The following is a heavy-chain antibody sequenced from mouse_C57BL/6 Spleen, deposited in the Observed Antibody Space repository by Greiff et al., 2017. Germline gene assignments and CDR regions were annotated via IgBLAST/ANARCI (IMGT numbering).Heavy chain of an antibody. V-gene: IGHV1-53*01. D-gene: IGHD1-1*01. CDR2: INPSNGGT. CDR1: GYTYTSYW. Sequence: VQLQQPGTELVKPGASVKLSCKASGYTYTSYWMHWVKQRPGQGLEWIGNINPSNGGTNYNEKFKSKATLTVDKSSSTAYMQLSSLTSEDSAVYYCARSDYYGSSYRYFDVWGTGTTVTVSS. CDR3: ARSDYYGSSYRYFDV. J-gene: IGHJ1*03.